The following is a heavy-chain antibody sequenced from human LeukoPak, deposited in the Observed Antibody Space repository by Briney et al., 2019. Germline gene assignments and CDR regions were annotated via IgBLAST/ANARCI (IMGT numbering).Heavy chain of an antibody. J-gene: IGHJ3*02. V-gene: IGHV3-74*01. Sequence: PGGSLRLFCTASGFTFSTYWMHWVRQAPGKGLVWVSLINSDGSYTDFADSVKGRFTISRDNAQSTLYLQMNSLRVEDTAVYYCATELRESGASSRNAFDIWGQGTVVSVSS. CDR1: GFTFSTYW. CDR3: ATELRESGASSRNAFDI. D-gene: IGHD2-15*01. CDR2: INSDGSYT.